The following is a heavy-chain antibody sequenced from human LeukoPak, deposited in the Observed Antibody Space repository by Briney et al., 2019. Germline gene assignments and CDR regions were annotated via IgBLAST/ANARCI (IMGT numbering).Heavy chain of an antibody. CDR2: ISYDGSNK. Sequence: PGGSLRLSCAASGFTFSSYGMHWVRQAPGKGLEWVAVISYDGSNKYYADSVKGRFTISRDNSKNTLYLQMNSLRAEDTAVYYCAKGPGGYDILTGYLNDAFDIWGQGTMVTVSS. J-gene: IGHJ3*02. CDR3: AKGPGGYDILTGYLNDAFDI. V-gene: IGHV3-30*18. CDR1: GFTFSSYG. D-gene: IGHD3-9*01.